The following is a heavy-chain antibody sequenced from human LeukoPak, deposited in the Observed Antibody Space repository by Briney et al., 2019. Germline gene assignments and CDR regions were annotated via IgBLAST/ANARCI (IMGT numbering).Heavy chain of an antibody. CDR1: GFTFSTYG. D-gene: IGHD3-10*01. J-gene: IGHJ4*02. Sequence: GTSLRLSCAPSGFTFSTYGMHWVRQAPGNGLEWVALITYDGYYKYYSDSVKGRFTISSDTSKNTLSLQMNSLRAEDTAVYYCARDLSPVVRASPMGYWGQGNLVTVSS. V-gene: IGHV3-30*03. CDR2: ITYDGYYK. CDR3: ARDLSPVVRASPMGY.